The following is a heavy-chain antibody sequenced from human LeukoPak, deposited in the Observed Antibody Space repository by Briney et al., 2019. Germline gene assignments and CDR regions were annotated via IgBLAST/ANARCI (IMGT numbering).Heavy chain of an antibody. CDR2: ISAGGEST. V-gene: IGHV3-23*01. D-gene: IGHD6-19*01. Sequence: PGGSLRLSCAASGFTFRNYAMTWVRQAPGKGLEWVSAISAGGESTYYGDSVKGRFTISRDNSKNTLYMQMNSLRAEDTALYYCAKGRSGWSFDYWGQGTLVTVSS. J-gene: IGHJ4*02. CDR1: GFTFRNYA. CDR3: AKGRSGWSFDY.